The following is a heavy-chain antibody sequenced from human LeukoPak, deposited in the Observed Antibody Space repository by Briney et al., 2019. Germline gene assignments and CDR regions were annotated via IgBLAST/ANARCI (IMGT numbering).Heavy chain of an antibody. D-gene: IGHD3-22*01. CDR3: AAAPYYYDSSGSDY. CDR2: ISGSGGST. J-gene: IGHJ4*02. Sequence: GGSLRLSCTASGFIFSNFAMSWVRQAPGKGLEWVSAISGSGGSTYYADSVKGRFTISRDNSKNTLYLQMNSLRAEDTAVYYCAAAPYYYDSSGSDYWGQGTLVTVSS. V-gene: IGHV3-23*01. CDR1: GFIFSNFA.